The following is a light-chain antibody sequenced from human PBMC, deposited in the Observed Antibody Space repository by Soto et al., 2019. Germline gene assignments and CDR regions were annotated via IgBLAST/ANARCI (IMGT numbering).Light chain of an antibody. J-gene: IGKJ1*01. CDR3: LQDYNYPRT. CDR2: GAS. V-gene: IGKV3-15*01. Sequence: EIVLTQSPGTLSLSPGERATLSCRASQSVSSNLAWYQQKPGQAPRLLIYGASTRATGIPARFSGSGSGRDFTLTISSLQPEDFATYYCLQDYNYPRTFGQGTKVDIK. CDR1: QSVSSN.